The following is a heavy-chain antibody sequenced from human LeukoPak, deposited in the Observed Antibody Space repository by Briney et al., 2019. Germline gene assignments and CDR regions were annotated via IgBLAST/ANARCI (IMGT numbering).Heavy chain of an antibody. V-gene: IGHV4-30-2*01. CDR1: GGSISSGGYY. CDR2: IYHSGST. CDR3: ARSQAPYIDGGAFDI. Sequence: SETLSLTCTVSGGSISSGGYYWSWIRQPPGKGLEWIGYIYHSGSTYYNPSLKSRVTISVDRSKNQFSLKLSSVTAADTAVYYCARSQAPYIDGGAFDIWGQGTIVTVSS. J-gene: IGHJ3*02. D-gene: IGHD1-1*01.